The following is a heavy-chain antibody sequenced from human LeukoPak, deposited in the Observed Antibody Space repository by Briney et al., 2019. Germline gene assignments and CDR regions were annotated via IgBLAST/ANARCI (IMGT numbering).Heavy chain of an antibody. CDR3: ARDRRSIAAAGTGWFDP. V-gene: IGHV3-53*01. J-gene: IGHJ5*02. CDR1: WFTVSSDY. D-gene: IGHD6-13*01. CDR2: LYSGGST. Sequence: GGSLRLSCAASWFTVSSDYMRWVRQAPGRGVEWVSVLYSGGSTYYADSVQGRFTISRDNSKHTLYLQMNSLRAEDTAVYYCARDRRSIAAAGTGWFDPWGEGTLVSVSS.